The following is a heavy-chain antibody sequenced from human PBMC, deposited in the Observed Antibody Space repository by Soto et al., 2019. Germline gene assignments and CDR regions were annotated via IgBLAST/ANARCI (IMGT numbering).Heavy chain of an antibody. D-gene: IGHD3-3*01. V-gene: IGHV5-51*01. CDR1: GYKVSTWHNFTRYW. J-gene: IGHJ6*02. Sequence: GESLKISCMGSGYKVSTWHNFTRYWIAWVRQMPGEGLEWMGIIYPGDSDTRYSPSFQGQVTISADKSINSVYLQWSSLKASDTATYYCARLGFNYDFLSGYYNVHHYYGIDVWGQGTTVTLSS. CDR3: ARLGFNYDFLSGYYNVHHYYGIDV. CDR2: IYPGDSDT.